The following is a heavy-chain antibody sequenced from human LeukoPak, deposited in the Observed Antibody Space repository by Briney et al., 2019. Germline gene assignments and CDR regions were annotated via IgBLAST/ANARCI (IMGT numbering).Heavy chain of an antibody. CDR3: ARVVRWLSGAGYYFDY. V-gene: IGHV4-30-4*01. CDR2: IYYSGST. D-gene: IGHD3-22*01. Sequence: SETLSLTCTVSGGSISSGDYYWSWIRQPPGKGLEWIGYIYYSGSTYYNPSLKSRVTISVDTSKNQFSLKLSSVTAADTAEYYCARVVRWLSGAGYYFDYWGQGTLVTVSS. CDR1: GGSISSGDYY. J-gene: IGHJ4*02.